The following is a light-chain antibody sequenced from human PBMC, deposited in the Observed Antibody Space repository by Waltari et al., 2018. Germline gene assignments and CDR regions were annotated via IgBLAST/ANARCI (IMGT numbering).Light chain of an antibody. J-gene: IGLJ3*02. Sequence: QSALTQPASVSGSPGQSISISCTGTSSDVGYYNYVSWYQQHPGQAPKLMIYEVTKRPSGGSNRLSGSKSGNTASLTISGLQAEDEADYYCISYTTRRLWVFGGGTQLTVL. CDR2: EVT. V-gene: IGLV2-14*01. CDR1: SSDVGYYNY. CDR3: ISYTTRRLWV.